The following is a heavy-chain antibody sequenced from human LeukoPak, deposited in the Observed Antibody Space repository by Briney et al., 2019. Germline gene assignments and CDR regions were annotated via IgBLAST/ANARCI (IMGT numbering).Heavy chain of an antibody. CDR2: IYHSGST. CDR1: GYSISSGYY. CDR3: ARRAVAGFDY. V-gene: IGHV4-38-2*02. Sequence: SETLSLTCTVSGYSISSGYYWGWIRQPPGKGLVWIGSIYHSGSTYYNPSLKSRVTISVDTSKNQFSLKLSSVTAADTAVYYCARRAVAGFDYWGQGTLVTVSS. D-gene: IGHD6-19*01. J-gene: IGHJ4*02.